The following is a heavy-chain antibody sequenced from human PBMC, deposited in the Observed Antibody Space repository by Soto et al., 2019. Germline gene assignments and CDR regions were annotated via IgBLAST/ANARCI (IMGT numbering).Heavy chain of an antibody. J-gene: IGHJ6*02. CDR2: IIPIFGTA. Sequence: SVKVSCKASGGTFSSYAISWVRQAPGQGLEWMGGIIPIFGTANYAQKFQGRVTITADESTSTAYMELSSLRSEDTAVYYCARVGYGGNPPGMDVWGQGTTVTVSS. D-gene: IGHD4-17*01. V-gene: IGHV1-69*13. CDR1: GGTFSSYA. CDR3: ARVGYGGNPPGMDV.